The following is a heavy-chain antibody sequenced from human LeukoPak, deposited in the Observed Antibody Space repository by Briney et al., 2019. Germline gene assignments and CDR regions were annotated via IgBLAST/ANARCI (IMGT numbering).Heavy chain of an antibody. Sequence: PGGSLRLSCAASGFTFSSYWMHWVRQAPGKGLVWVSRINSDGSSTSYADSVKGRFTISRDNAKNTLYLQMNSLRAEDTAVYYCARDGVEMATPVAFDIWGQGTMVTVSS. V-gene: IGHV3-74*01. CDR2: INSDGSST. CDR3: ARDGVEMATPVAFDI. D-gene: IGHD5-24*01. J-gene: IGHJ3*02. CDR1: GFTFSSYW.